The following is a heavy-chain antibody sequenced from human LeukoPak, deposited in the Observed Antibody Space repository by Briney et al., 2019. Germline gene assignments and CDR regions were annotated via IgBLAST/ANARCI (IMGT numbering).Heavy chain of an antibody. CDR2: ISGSGGST. D-gene: IGHD3-10*01. CDR3: AKDPPDYYGSGSYKEY. V-gene: IGHV3-23*01. J-gene: IGHJ4*02. Sequence: GGSLRLSCAASGFTFSSYAMSWVRQAPGKGLEWVSAISGSGGSTYYADSVKGRFTISRDNSKSTLYLQMNSLRAEDTAVYYCAKDPPDYYGSGSYKEYWGQGTLVTVSS. CDR1: GFTFSSYA.